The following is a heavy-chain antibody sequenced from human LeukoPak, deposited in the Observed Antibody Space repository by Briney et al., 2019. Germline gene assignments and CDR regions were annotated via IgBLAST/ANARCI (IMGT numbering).Heavy chain of an antibody. CDR1: GGSISSYY. V-gene: IGHV4-59*08. J-gene: IGHJ4*02. Sequence: PSETLSLTCTVSGGSISSYYWSWIRQPSGKGLEWIGYFYYSGSTNYNPSLKSRVTISLDTSKSQFSLKLSSVTAADTAVYYCASIYSSGWYAFDYWGQGTLVTVSS. CDR3: ASIYSSGWYAFDY. D-gene: IGHD6-19*01. CDR2: FYYSGST.